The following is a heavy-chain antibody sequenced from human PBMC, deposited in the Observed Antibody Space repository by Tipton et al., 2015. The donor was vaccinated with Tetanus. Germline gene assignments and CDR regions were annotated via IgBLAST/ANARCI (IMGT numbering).Heavy chain of an antibody. J-gene: IGHJ6*02. CDR1: GFTFDDYA. CDR2: ISWNSGSK. V-gene: IGHV3-9*01. D-gene: IGHD2-15*01. CDR3: ARELDCSGGGCYSYGLDV. Sequence: SLRLSCAASGFTFDDYAMHWVRQAPGKGLEWVSGISWNSGSKGYADSVKGRVTISRDNAKNSLYLQMNSLRAEDTAVYYCARELDCSGGGCYSYGLDVWGQGTTVTVSS.